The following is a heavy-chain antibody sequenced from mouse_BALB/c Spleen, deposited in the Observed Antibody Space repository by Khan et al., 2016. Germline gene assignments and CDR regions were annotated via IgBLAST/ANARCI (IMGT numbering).Heavy chain of an antibody. Sequence: QIQLVQSGPELKKPGETVKISCKASGYTFTNYGMNWVKQAPGKGLKWMGWINTYTGEPTYADDFKGRFAFSLETSASTAYLQINNLKNEETATYSCARRHYGSSYDAWFAYWGQGTLVTVSA. CDR1: GYTFTNYG. D-gene: IGHD1-1*01. CDR3: ARRHYGSSYDAWFAY. J-gene: IGHJ3*01. CDR2: INTYTGEP. V-gene: IGHV9-3-1*01.